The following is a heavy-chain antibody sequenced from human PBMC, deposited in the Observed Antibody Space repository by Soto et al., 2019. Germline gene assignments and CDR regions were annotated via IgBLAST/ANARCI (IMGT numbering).Heavy chain of an antibody. CDR3: ARGIAAAGTYFQH. D-gene: IGHD6-13*01. V-gene: IGHV3-33*01. CDR1: GFTFSSYG. CDR2: IWYDGSNK. J-gene: IGHJ1*01. Sequence: GGSLRLSCAASGFTFSSYGMHWVRQAPGKGLEWVAVIWYDGSNKYYADSVKGRFTISRDNSKNTLYLQMNSLRAVDTAGYYCARGIAAAGTYFQHWGQGTLVTVSS.